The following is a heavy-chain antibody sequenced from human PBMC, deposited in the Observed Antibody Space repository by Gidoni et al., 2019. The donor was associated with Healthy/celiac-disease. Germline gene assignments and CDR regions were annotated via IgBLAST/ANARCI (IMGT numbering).Heavy chain of an antibody. J-gene: IGHJ6*02. V-gene: IGHV4-59*01. CDR1: GGSISSYY. CDR3: ARSIVGAYYYYYGMDV. D-gene: IGHD1-26*01. CDR2: IYYSGST. Sequence: QVQLQASGPGLVTPSETLSSTCTVSGGSISSYYWSWIRQPPGKGLEWIGYIYYSGSTNYNPSLKSRVTISVDTSKNQFSLKLSSVTAADTAVYYCARSIVGAYYYYYGMDVWGQGTTVTVSS.